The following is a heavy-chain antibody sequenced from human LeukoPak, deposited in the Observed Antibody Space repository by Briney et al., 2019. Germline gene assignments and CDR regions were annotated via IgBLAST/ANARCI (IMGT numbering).Heavy chain of an antibody. V-gene: IGHV1-18*01. Sequence: ASVKVSCKASGYTFTSYGISWVRQAPGQGLAWMGWISAYNGNTNYAQKLQGRVTMTTDTSTSTAYMELRSLRSDDTAVYYCARDQHDSSGYYGSYYYGMDVWGQGATVTVSS. D-gene: IGHD3-22*01. CDR2: ISAYNGNT. CDR1: GYTFTSYG. CDR3: ARDQHDSSGYYGSYYYGMDV. J-gene: IGHJ6*02.